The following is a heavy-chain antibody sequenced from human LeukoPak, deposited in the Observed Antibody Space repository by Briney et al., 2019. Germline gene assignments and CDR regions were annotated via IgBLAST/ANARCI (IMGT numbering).Heavy chain of an antibody. D-gene: IGHD3-10*01. CDR2: INPSGGST. CDR3: ASAMVRGVSYFDY. J-gene: IGHJ4*02. V-gene: IGHV1-46*01. Sequence: ASVKVSCKASGYTFTSCYMHWVRQAPGQGLEWMGIINPSGGSTSYAQKFQGRVTMTRDTSTSTVYMELSSLRSEDTAVYYCASAMVRGVSYFDYWGQGTLVTVSS. CDR1: GYTFTSCY.